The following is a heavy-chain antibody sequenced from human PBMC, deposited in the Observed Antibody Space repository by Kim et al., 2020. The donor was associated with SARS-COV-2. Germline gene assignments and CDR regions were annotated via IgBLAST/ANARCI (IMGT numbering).Heavy chain of an antibody. V-gene: IGHV4-34*01. CDR2: INHSGST. Sequence: SETLSLTCAVYGGSFSGYYWSWIRQPPGKGLEWIGEINHSGSTNYNPSLKSRVTISVDTSKNQFSLKLSSVTAADTAVYYCARGRHSTTPGFWWFDPWGQGTLVTVSS. CDR3: ARGRHSTTPGFWWFDP. CDR1: GGSFSGYY. J-gene: IGHJ5*02. D-gene: IGHD6-13*01.